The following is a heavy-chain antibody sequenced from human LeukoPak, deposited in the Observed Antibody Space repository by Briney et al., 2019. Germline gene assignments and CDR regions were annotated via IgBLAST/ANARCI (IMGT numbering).Heavy chain of an antibody. CDR1: GYTFTSYG. Sequence: ASVKVSCKASGYTFTSYGISWVRQAPGQGLEWMGWISAYNGNTSYAQKLQGRVTMTTDTSTSTAYMELRSLRSDDTAVYYCARVGGGYDSGGNNWFDPWGQGTLVTVSS. D-gene: IGHD5-12*01. CDR3: ARVGGGYDSGGNNWFDP. J-gene: IGHJ5*02. CDR2: ISAYNGNT. V-gene: IGHV1-18*01.